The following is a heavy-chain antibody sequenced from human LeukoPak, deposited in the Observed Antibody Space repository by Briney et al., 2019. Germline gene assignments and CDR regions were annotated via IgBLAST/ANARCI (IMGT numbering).Heavy chain of an antibody. CDR1: GGSVTSYY. J-gene: IGHJ4*02. V-gene: IGHV4-59*02. Sequence: SETLSLTCSVSGGSVTSYYWSWIRQPPAKGLEWIGCIHYRGSTTYNPSLKSRVTISVDTSKHQFSLELNSVTAAETAVYYCARGVGHGPPGYFDYWGQGSLVIVTS. CDR2: IHYRGST. CDR3: ARGVGHGPPGYFDY. D-gene: IGHD2-15*01.